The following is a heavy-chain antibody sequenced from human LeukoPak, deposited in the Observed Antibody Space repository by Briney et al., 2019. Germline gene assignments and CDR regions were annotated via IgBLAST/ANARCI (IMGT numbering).Heavy chain of an antibody. J-gene: IGHJ4*02. Sequence: PGGSLRLSCAASGFTVGNNYMNWVRQAPGEGREGGSLIFSHVETSYADSVTGRFTIYRDNSKNTLYLQMNGLRVEDTAVYYCARDPPAVSINTYAWGQGTLVTVSS. D-gene: IGHD2-8*01. CDR1: GFTVGNNY. CDR3: ARDPPAVSINTYA. CDR2: IFSHVET. V-gene: IGHV3-66*01.